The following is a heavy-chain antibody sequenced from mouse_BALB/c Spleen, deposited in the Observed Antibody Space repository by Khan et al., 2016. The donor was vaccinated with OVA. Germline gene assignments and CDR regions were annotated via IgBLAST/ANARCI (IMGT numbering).Heavy chain of an antibody. J-gene: IGHJ4*01. CDR3: AKDRGYYAVDY. CDR1: GFSLTSYG. V-gene: IGHV2-3*01. Sequence: QVRLQQSGPGLVAPSQSLSITCTVSGFSLTSYGVSWVRQPPGKGLEWLGVIWGDGNTNFHSALRSRLSISKDNSKSQVFLKLNSLQTDDTATYYWAKDRGYYAVDYWGQGTSVTGAS. CDR2: IWGDGNT.